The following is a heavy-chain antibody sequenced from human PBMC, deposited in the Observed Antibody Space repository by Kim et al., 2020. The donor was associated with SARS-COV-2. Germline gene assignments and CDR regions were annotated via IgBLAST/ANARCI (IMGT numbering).Heavy chain of an antibody. CDR3: MKGGWGWIWDH. J-gene: IGHJ4*02. CDR1: GFTFTGYA. Sequence: GGSLRLSCTTSGFTFTGYAMSWVRQAPGKGLEWVSGIDGSDGTTYYVDSVKGRFTISRDNSKNTLYLQMNSLRADDTAVYYCMKGGWGWIWDHWGQGTRV. V-gene: IGHV3-23*01. CDR2: IDGSDGTT. D-gene: IGHD2-2*03.